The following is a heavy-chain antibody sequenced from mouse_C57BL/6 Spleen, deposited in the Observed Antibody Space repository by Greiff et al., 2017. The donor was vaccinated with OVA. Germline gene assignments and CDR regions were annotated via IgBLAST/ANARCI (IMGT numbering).Heavy chain of an antibody. J-gene: IGHJ2*01. CDR2: ISYDGSN. Sequence: DVKLQESGPGLVKPSQSLSLTCSVTGYSITSGYYWNWIRQFPGNKLEWMGYISYDGSNNYNPSLKNRISITRDTSKNQFFLKLNSVTTEDTATYYCAMVDYDYAFDYWGQGTTLTVSS. CDR1: GYSITSGYY. D-gene: IGHD2-4*01. CDR3: AMVDYDYAFDY. V-gene: IGHV3-6*01.